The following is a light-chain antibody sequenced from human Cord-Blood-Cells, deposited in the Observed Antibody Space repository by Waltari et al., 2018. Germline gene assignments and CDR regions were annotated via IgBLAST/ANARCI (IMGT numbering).Light chain of an antibody. CDR2: LGS. V-gene: IGKV2-28*01. Sequence: DIVMTQSPLSLPVTPGEPASISCRSSQSLLHSNGYNYLDWYLQKPGQSPQLLSYLGSNRASGVPDRFSGSGSGTYFTLKISRVEAEDVGVYYCMQALQTQYSFGQGTKLEIK. CDR1: QSLLHSNGYNY. CDR3: MQALQTQYS. J-gene: IGKJ2*03.